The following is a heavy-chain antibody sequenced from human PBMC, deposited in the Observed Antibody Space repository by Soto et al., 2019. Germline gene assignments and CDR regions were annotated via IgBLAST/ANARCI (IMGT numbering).Heavy chain of an antibody. V-gene: IGHV4-59*01. D-gene: IGHD3-22*01. CDR2: IYYSGST. CDR1: GGSISSYY. CDR3: ARGGIVVVALYAFDI. Sequence: SETLSLTCTVSGGSISSYYWSWIRHPPGKGLEWIGYIYYSGSTNYNPSLKSRVTISVDTSKNQFSLKLSSVTAADTAVYYCARGGIVVVALYAFDIWGQGTMVTVSS. J-gene: IGHJ3*02.